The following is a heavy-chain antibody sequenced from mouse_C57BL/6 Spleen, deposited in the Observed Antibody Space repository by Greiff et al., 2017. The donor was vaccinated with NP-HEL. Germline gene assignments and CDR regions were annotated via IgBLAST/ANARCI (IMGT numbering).Heavy chain of an antibody. CDR2: ISYSGST. Sequence: EVKLVESGPGMVKPSQSLSLTCTVTGYSITSGYDWHWIRHFPGNKLEWMGYISYSGSTNYNPSLKSRISITHDTSKNHFFLKLNSVTTEDTATYYCARGGRAYGFAYWGQGTLVTVSA. J-gene: IGHJ3*01. CDR3: ARGGRAYGFAY. CDR1: GYSITSGYD. D-gene: IGHD6-5*01. V-gene: IGHV3-1*01.